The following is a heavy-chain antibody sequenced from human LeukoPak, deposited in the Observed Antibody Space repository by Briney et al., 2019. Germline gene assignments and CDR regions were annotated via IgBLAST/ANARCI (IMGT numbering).Heavy chain of an antibody. J-gene: IGHJ6*02. Sequence: SETLSLTCTVSGDSISSYYWSWIRQPRGKGLEWVGYIYYSGSTNYNPSLKSRVTISVDTSKNQFSLKLSSVTAADTAVYYCASGSGSYFGGAYYYYGMDVWGQGTTVTVSS. CDR1: GDSISSYY. D-gene: IGHD3-10*01. CDR3: ASGSGSYFGGAYYYYGMDV. V-gene: IGHV4-59*08. CDR2: IYYSGST.